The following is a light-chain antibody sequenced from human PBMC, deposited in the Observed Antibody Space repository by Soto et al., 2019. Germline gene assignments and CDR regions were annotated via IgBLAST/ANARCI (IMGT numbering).Light chain of an antibody. J-gene: IGKJ5*01. CDR2: GAS. Sequence: ILLTQYTGTLSLSPGQRATLSCRASVSVRTDLAWYQQKPGQAPRLLIYGASTRAAGVPVRFSGSGSGSEFTLTIDTLQSEDFAVYYCQQYHNWLPITFGQGTRLEIK. CDR3: QQYHNWLPIT. V-gene: IGKV3-15*01. CDR1: VSVRTD.